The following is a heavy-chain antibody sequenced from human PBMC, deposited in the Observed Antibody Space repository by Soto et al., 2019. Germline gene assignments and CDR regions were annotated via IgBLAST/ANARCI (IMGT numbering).Heavy chain of an antibody. CDR3: ASPGPGIAAAATSRWYFDL. CDR1: GFTFSSYA. V-gene: IGHV3-23*01. Sequence: EVQLLESGGGLVQPGGSLRLSCAASGFTFSSYAMSWVRQAPGKGLEWVSAISGSGGSTYYADSVKGRFTISRDNSKNTLYLQMNRLRAEETAVYYCASPGPGIAAAATSRWYFDLWGRGTLVTVSS. CDR2: ISGSGGST. D-gene: IGHD6-13*01. J-gene: IGHJ2*01.